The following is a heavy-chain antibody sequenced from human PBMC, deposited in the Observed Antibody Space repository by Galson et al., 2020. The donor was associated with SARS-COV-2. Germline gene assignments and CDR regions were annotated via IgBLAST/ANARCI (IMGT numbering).Heavy chain of an antibody. CDR2: IYYSGST. Sequence: SETLSLTCTVSGGTISSYSRRWIRQPPGKGLEWIGHIYYSGSTNYSPSPKNRVPISVDRSKKHFSLQLRSVTAADTAGYYCARVLHFYDRSGHYSVYFDYWGPGALVTVSS. D-gene: IGHD3-22*01. CDR3: ARVLHFYDRSGHYSVYFDY. V-gene: IGHV4-59*01. CDR1: GGTISSYS. J-gene: IGHJ4*02.